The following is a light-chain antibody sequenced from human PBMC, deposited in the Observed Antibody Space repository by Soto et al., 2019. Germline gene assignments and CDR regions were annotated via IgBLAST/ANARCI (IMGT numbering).Light chain of an antibody. J-gene: IGLJ3*02. V-gene: IGLV1-44*01. CDR1: SSNIGSTT. Sequence: QSVLTQPLSASGTPGQRVTISCSGSSSNIGSTTVHWYQQLPGTAPKLLIYNNNHRPSGVPDRFSGSKSGTSASLAISGLQPEDEADYHCAAWDDSLNGLVFGGGTKLTVL. CDR2: NNN. CDR3: AAWDDSLNGLV.